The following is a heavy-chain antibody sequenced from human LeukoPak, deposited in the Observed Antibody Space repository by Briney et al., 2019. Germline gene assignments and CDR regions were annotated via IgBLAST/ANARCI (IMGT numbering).Heavy chain of an antibody. CDR2: IIPILGIA. CDR1: GFTFSSYA. V-gene: IGHV1-69*04. CDR3: ASDQQHYYGSGSYSPMDV. J-gene: IGHJ6*02. Sequence: GGSLRLSCAASGFTFSSYAISWVRQAPGQGLEWMGRIIPILGIANYAQKFQGRVTITADKSTSTAYMELSSLRSEDTAVYYCASDQQHYYGSGSYSPMDVWGQGTTVTVSS. D-gene: IGHD3-10*01.